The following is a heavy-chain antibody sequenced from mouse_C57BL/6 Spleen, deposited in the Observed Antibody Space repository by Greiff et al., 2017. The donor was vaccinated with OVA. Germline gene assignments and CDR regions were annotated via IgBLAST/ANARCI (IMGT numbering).Heavy chain of an antibody. D-gene: IGHD2-4*01. CDR1: GYTFTDYY. CDR3: AREDRGLPDY. V-gene: IGHV1-76*01. CDR2: IYPGSGNT. Sequence: QVQLKESGAELVRPGASVKLSCKASGYTFTDYYINWVKQRPGQGLEWIARIYPGSGNTYYNEKFKGKATLTAEKSSSTAYMQLSSLTSEDSAVYFCAREDRGLPDYWGQGTTLTVSS. J-gene: IGHJ2*01.